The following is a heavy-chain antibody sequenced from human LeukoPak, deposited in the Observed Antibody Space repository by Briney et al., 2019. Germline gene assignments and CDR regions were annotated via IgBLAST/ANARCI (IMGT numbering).Heavy chain of an antibody. CDR2: IKSKTDGGTT. V-gene: IGHV3-15*01. CDR3: TTDLIITMIVVVIHFGY. D-gene: IGHD3-22*01. Sequence: GGSLRLSCAASGFTFSNAWMSWVRQAPGKGLEWVGRIKSKTDGGTTDYAAPVKGRFTISRDDSKNTLYLQMNSLKTEDTAVYYCTTDLIITMIVVVIHFGYWGQGTLVTVSS. CDR1: GFTFSNAW. J-gene: IGHJ4*02.